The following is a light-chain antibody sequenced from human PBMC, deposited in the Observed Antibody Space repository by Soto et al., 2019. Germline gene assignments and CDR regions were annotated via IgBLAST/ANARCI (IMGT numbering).Light chain of an antibody. CDR2: AAS. CDR3: QHYNNWIAS. J-gene: IGKJ4*01. Sequence: DIQFTQSPSTLSASVVDRVTITFRASQSISTYLNWYQQKPGKAPKLLIYAASTLQNGVPSRFSGSGSGTDFTLTISSLQSEDFAVYYCQHYNNWIASCGGGTKGDIK. V-gene: IGKV1-39*01. CDR1: QSISTY.